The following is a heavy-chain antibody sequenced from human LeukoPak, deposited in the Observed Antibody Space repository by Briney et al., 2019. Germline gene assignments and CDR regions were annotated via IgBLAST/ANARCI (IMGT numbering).Heavy chain of an antibody. CDR2: TYYRSKWYN. D-gene: IGHD4-17*01. V-gene: IGHV6-1*01. Sequence: SQTLSLTCAISGDFVSSPTATWHWIRQSPSRGLEWLGRTYYRSKWYNDYALSVKGRITINPDTSKNQFSLQLNSVTPDDTAVYYCARDGFPHHYGDYVSRWFDPWGQGTLVTVSS. CDR3: ARDGFPHHYGDYVSRWFDP. J-gene: IGHJ5*02. CDR1: GDFVSSPTAT.